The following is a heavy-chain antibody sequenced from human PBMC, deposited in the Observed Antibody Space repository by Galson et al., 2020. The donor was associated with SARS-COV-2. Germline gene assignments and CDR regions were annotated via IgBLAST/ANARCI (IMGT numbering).Heavy chain of an antibody. V-gene: IGHV4-30-4*01. J-gene: IGHJ1*01. CDR1: GDSISNGDYY. CDR3: ARDGGDCSGGSCYN. D-gene: IGHD2-15*01. CDR2: TYYSGSP. Sequence: SETLSLTCSVSGDSISNGDYYWSWIRQPPGKGLEWIGYTYYSGSPHYNPSLRSRVTISLDSSKNQFSLQLNSVTAADTAVYYCARDGGDCSGGSCYNWGQGTLVTVSS.